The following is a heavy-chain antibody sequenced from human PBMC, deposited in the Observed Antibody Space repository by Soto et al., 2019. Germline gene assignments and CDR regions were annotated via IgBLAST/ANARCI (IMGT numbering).Heavy chain of an antibody. CDR3: ARWWSGSRQGFDP. CDR1: GVSISSGDYY. D-gene: IGHD3-3*01. V-gene: IGHV4-31*03. J-gene: IGHJ5*02. Sequence: PSETLSLTCTVSGVSISSGDYYWSWIRQHPGKGLEWIGYIYYSGSTYYNPSLKSRVTISVDTSKNQFSLKLSSVTAADTAVYYCARWWSGSRQGFDPWGQGTLVTVPQ. CDR2: IYYSGST.